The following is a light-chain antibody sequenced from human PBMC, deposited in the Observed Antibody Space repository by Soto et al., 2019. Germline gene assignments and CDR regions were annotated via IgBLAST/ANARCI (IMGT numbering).Light chain of an antibody. CDR1: SSNIGAGYD. CDR3: QSYDSSLSAPDV. CDR2: GNT. V-gene: IGLV1-40*01. J-gene: IGLJ1*01. Sequence: QSVLTQPPSVSGAPGQRVTISCTGSSSNIGAGYDVHWYQHLPGTAPKLLIYGNTNRPSGVPDRFSGSKSGTSASLAITGLQAEDEADYYSQSYDSSLSAPDVFGTGTKVTVL.